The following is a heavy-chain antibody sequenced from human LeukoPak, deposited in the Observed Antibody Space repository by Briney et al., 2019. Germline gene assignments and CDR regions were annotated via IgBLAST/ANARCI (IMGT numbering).Heavy chain of an antibody. CDR1: GGSISSYY. CDR3: ARDGIAVAGSYYYMDV. CDR2: IYTSGST. Sequence: SETLCLTCTVSGGSISSYYWSWIRQPAGKGLEWIGRIYTSGSTNYNPSLKSRVTMSVDTSKNQFSLKLSSVTAADTAVYYCARDGIAVAGSYYYMDVWGKGTTVTISS. J-gene: IGHJ6*03. V-gene: IGHV4-4*07. D-gene: IGHD6-19*01.